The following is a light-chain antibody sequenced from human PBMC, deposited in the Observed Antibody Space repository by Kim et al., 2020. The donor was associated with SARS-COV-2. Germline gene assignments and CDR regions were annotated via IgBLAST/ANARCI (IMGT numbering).Light chain of an antibody. CDR1: NIGSKS. CDR2: YDS. J-gene: IGLJ2*01. Sequence: VSVAPGKTARITCGGNNIGSKSVHWYQQKPGQAPVLVIYYDSDRPSGIPERFSGSNSGNTATLTISRVEAGDEADYYCQVWDDQEVFGGGTQLTVL. CDR3: QVWDDQEV. V-gene: IGLV3-21*04.